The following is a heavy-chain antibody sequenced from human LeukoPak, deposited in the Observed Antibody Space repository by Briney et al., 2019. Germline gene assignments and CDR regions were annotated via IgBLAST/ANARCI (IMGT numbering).Heavy chain of an antibody. D-gene: IGHD6-13*01. CDR3: ARLYSQQLVMFDY. Sequence: PSETLSLTCTVSGDSISIGNYYWVWIRQPPGKGLEWIAGIYYSGSTYYNPSLKSRVTISIDMSKNQFSLRLSSVTAADTAVYYCARLYSQQLVMFDYWGQGTLVTVSS. J-gene: IGHJ4*02. CDR1: GDSISIGNYY. V-gene: IGHV4-39*01. CDR2: IYYSGST.